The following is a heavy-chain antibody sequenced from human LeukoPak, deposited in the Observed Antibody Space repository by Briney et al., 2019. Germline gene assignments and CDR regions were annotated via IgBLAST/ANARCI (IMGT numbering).Heavy chain of an antibody. CDR2: ISGSGGST. V-gene: IGHV3-23*01. J-gene: IGHJ6*02. CDR1: GFTFSSYA. D-gene: IGHD2-2*01. CDR3: AKAPSSTSPYFYYYGMDV. Sequence: HPGGSLRLSCAASGFTFSSYAMSWVRQAPGKGLEWVSAISGSGGSTYYADSVKGRFTISRDNSKNTLYLQMNSLRAEDTAVYYCAKAPSSTSPYFYYYGMDVWGQGTTVTVSS.